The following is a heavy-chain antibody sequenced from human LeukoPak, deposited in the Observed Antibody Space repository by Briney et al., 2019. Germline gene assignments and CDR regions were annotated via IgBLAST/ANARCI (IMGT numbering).Heavy chain of an antibody. CDR2: IIPIFGTA. Sequence: SVKVSCKASGGTFSSYAISWVRQAPGQGLEWMGGIIPIFGTANYAQKFQGRVTITADKSTSTAYMELSSLRSEDTAVYYCARDQADPKQQLIWFDPWGQGTLVTVSS. V-gene: IGHV1-69*06. J-gene: IGHJ5*02. D-gene: IGHD6-13*01. CDR1: GGTFSSYA. CDR3: ARDQADPKQQLIWFDP.